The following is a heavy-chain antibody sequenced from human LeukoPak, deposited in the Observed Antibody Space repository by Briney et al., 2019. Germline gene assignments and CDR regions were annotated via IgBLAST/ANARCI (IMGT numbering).Heavy chain of an antibody. V-gene: IGHV4-34*01. D-gene: IGHD6-19*01. CDR1: GGFFSGYY. Sequence: SETLSLTCAVYGGFFSGYYWSWIRQPPAKGLEWIGEINHSGSTNYNPSLKSRVTISVDTSKNQFSLKLSSVTAADTAVYYRARGHRPFSKQWLVRWYFDYWGQGTLVTVSS. CDR2: INHSGST. J-gene: IGHJ4*02. CDR3: ARGHRPFSKQWLVRWYFDY.